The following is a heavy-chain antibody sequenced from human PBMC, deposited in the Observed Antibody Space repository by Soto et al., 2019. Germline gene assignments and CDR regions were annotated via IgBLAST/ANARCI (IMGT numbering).Heavy chain of an antibody. Sequence: SETLSLTCTVSGGSVSSGSYYWSWIRQPPGKGLEWIGYIYYSGSTNYNPSLKSRVTISVDTSKNQFSLKLSSVTAADTAVYYCARYHVVGIDPWGQGTLVTVSS. D-gene: IGHD2-2*01. V-gene: IGHV4-61*01. J-gene: IGHJ5*02. CDR2: IYYSGST. CDR3: ARYHVVGIDP. CDR1: GGSVSSGSYY.